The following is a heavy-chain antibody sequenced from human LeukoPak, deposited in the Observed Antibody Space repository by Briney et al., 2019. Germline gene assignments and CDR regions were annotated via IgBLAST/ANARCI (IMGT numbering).Heavy chain of an antibody. CDR1: GFTFSNAW. CDR3: TTLFVVRGVIINFDY. CDR2: IKSKTDGGTT. V-gene: IGHV3-15*01. Sequence: GGSLRLSCAASGFTFSNAWMSWVRQAPGKGLEWVGRIKSKTDGGTTDYAAPVKGRFTISRDDSKNTLYLQMNSLKTEDTAVYYCTTLFVVRGVIINFDYWGQGTLVTVSS. J-gene: IGHJ4*02. D-gene: IGHD3-10*01.